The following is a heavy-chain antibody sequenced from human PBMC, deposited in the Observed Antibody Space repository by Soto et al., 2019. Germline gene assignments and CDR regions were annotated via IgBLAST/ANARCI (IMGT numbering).Heavy chain of an antibody. CDR3: ARGGPAAGYDL. CDR1: GYTFTSND. CDR2: MNPNTGGS. D-gene: IGHD6-13*01. Sequence: QVPLVQSGAEVKKPGASVKVSCKASGYTFTSNDINWVRQASGQGLERMGWMNPNTGGSGYAQDFQGRITMTRDTATSTAYMELTSLRSDDTAVYYCARGGPAAGYDLWGQGTLVTVSS. V-gene: IGHV1-8*01. J-gene: IGHJ4*02.